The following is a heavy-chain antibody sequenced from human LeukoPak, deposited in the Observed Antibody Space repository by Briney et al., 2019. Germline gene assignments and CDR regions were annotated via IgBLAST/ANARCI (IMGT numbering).Heavy chain of an antibody. CDR1: GFTFSSYA. Sequence: GGSLRLSCAASGFTFSSYAMSWVRQAPGKGLEWVSAISGSGGSTYYADSVRGRFTISRDNSKNTLYLQMNSLRAEDTAVYYCAKGLWEYGDYVGYFQHWGQGTLVPVSS. V-gene: IGHV3-23*01. CDR3: AKGLWEYGDYVGYFQH. D-gene: IGHD4-17*01. J-gene: IGHJ1*01. CDR2: ISGSGGST.